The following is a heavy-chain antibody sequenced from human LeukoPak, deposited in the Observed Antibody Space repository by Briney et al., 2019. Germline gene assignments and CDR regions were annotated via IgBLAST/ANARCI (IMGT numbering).Heavy chain of an antibody. V-gene: IGHV3-30*04. D-gene: IGHD5-18*01. Sequence: GGSLRLSCAASGFTFSCYAMHWVRQAPGKGLEWVAVISYDGSNKYYADSVKGRFTISRGNSKNTLYLQMNSLRAEDTAVYYCARDPPRQLWPDYYYYYGMDVWGQGTTVTVSS. CDR1: GFTFSCYA. CDR3: ARDPPRQLWPDYYYYYGMDV. J-gene: IGHJ6*02. CDR2: ISYDGSNK.